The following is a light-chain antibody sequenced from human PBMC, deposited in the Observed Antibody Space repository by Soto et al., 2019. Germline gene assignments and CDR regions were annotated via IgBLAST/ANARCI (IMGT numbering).Light chain of an antibody. CDR1: QSISSY. Sequence: IQMTQSPSSLSASVGDRVTITCRASQSISSYLNWYQQKPGKAPKLLIYAASSLQSGVPSRFSGSGSGTDFTLTISSLQPEDFATYYCQPSYSTPPVTFGGGTKVEIK. V-gene: IGKV1-39*01. CDR3: QPSYSTPPVT. J-gene: IGKJ4*01. CDR2: AAS.